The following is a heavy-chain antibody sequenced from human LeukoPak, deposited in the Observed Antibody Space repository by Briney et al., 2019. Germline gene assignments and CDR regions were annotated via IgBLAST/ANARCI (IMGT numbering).Heavy chain of an antibody. V-gene: IGHV3-23*01. CDR2: ISGSGGST. CDR1: GFTFSSYG. J-gene: IGHJ4*02. CDR3: AKEARFGYYDSSGYYKAFDY. D-gene: IGHD3-22*01. Sequence: PGGSLRLSCAASGFTFSSYGMSWVRQAPGKGLEWVSAISGSGGSTYYADSVKGRFTISRDNSKNTLYLQMNSLRAEDTAVYYCAKEARFGYYDSSGYYKAFDYWGQGTLVTVSS.